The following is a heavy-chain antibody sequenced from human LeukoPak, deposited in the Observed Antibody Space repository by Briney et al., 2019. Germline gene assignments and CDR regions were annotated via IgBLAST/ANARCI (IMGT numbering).Heavy chain of an antibody. D-gene: IGHD2-15*01. J-gene: IGHJ6*02. V-gene: IGHV4-30-2*01. CDR1: GGSISSGGYS. CDR3: ARAQDCSGGSCYDYYYYYGMDV. Sequence: SETLSLTCAVSGGSISSGGYSWSWIRQPPGKGLEWIGYIYHSGSTYYNPSLKSRVTISVDRSKNQFSLKLSSVTAADTAVYYCARAQDCSGGSCYDYYYYYGMDVWGQGTTVTVSS. CDR2: IYHSGST.